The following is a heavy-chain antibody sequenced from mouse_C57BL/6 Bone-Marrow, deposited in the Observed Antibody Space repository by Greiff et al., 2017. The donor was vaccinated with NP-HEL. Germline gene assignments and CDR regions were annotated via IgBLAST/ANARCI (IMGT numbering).Heavy chain of an antibody. J-gene: IGHJ2*01. Sequence: VQLQQPGAELVKPGASVKMSCKASGYTFTSYWITWVKQRPGQGLEWIGDIYPGSGSTNYNAKFKSKATLTVDTSSSTAYMQLSSLTSEDSAVYYCASRQLRLPLYYDYWGQGTTLTVSS. CDR3: ASRQLRLPLYYDY. CDR1: GYTFTSYW. V-gene: IGHV1-55*01. D-gene: IGHD3-2*02. CDR2: IYPGSGST.